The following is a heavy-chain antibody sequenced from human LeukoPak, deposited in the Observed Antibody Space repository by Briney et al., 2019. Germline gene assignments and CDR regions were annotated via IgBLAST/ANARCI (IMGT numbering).Heavy chain of an antibody. CDR1: GYSFTSYW. J-gene: IGHJ4*02. CDR2: IFPGDSDT. Sequence: GESLEISCKGSGYSFTSYWIGWVRQMPGKGLEWRGIIFPGDSDTRYSPSFQGQVTISADKSISTAYLQWSSLKASDTAMYYCARLDSSGSVWSFDYWGQGTLVTVSS. V-gene: IGHV5-51*01. CDR3: ARLDSSGSVWSFDY. D-gene: IGHD6-19*01.